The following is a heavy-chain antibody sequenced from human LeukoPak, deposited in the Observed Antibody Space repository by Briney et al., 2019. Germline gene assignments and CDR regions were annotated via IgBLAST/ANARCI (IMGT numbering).Heavy chain of an antibody. V-gene: IGHV3-23*01. CDR1: GFTFSNFA. CDR3: LVTTRSRGFDY. Sequence: GGSLRLSCAASGFTFSNFAMTWVRQAPGKGLEWVSVVSGSGDTTYYADSVRGRFTISRENYKNILYLQMSSLRAEDTAVYYCLVTTRSRGFDYWGQGTLVTVSS. D-gene: IGHD1/OR15-1a*01. J-gene: IGHJ4*02. CDR2: VSGSGDTT.